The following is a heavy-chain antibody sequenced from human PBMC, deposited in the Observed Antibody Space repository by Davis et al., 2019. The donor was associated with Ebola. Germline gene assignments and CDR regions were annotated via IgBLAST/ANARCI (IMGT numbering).Heavy chain of an antibody. J-gene: IGHJ3*01. CDR3: ARRVVTRKGPDAIDV. CDR1: GGSISSHF. Sequence: MPGGSLRLSCTVSGGSISSHFWSWIRQSPGKGLEWLGYISNSGGRNINPNLKSRLTMSLDTSNNQFSLRLSSVTAADTAVYYCARRVVTRKGPDAIDVWGQGTEVIVSS. V-gene: IGHV4-59*08. D-gene: IGHD2-21*02. CDR2: ISNSGGR.